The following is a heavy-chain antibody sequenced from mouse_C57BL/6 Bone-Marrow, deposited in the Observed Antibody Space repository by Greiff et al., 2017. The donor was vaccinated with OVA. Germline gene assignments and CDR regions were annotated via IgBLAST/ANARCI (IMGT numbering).Heavy chain of an antibody. CDR2: IDPETGGT. CDR3: TRSSHY. Sequence: QVHVKQSGAELVRPGASVTLSCKASGYTFTDYEMHWVKQTPVHGLEWIGAIDPETGGTAYNQKFKGKAILTADKSSSTAYMELRSLTSEDSAVYYCTRSSHYWGQGTLVTVSA. V-gene: IGHV1-15*01. CDR1: GYTFTDYE. J-gene: IGHJ3*01.